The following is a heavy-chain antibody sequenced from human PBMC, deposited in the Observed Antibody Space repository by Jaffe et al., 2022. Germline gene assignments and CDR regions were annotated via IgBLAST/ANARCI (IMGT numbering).Heavy chain of an antibody. CDR2: IYTSGST. CDR1: GGSISSGSYY. D-gene: IGHD3-22*01. V-gene: IGHV4-61*02. J-gene: IGHJ6*03. Sequence: QVQLQESGPGLVKPSQTLSLTCTVSGGSISSGSYYWSWIRQPAGKGLEWIGRIYTSGSTNYNPSLKSRVTISVDTSKNQFSLKLSSVTAADTAVYYCARDTDSSGYYPYYYYYYMDVWGKGTTVTVSS. CDR3: ARDTDSSGYYPYYYYYYMDV.